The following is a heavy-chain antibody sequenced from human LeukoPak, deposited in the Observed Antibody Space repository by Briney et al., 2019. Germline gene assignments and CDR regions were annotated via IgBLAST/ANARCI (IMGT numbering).Heavy chain of an antibody. Sequence: SETLSLTCAVYGGSFSGYYWSWIRLPPGKGLEWIGEINHSGSTNYNPSLKSRVTISVDTSKNQFSLKLSSVTAADTAVYYCARGGKNWNYGYYYGMDVWGQGTTVTVSS. V-gene: IGHV4-34*01. D-gene: IGHD1-7*01. CDR3: ARGGKNWNYGYYYGMDV. CDR1: GGSFSGYY. J-gene: IGHJ6*02. CDR2: INHSGST.